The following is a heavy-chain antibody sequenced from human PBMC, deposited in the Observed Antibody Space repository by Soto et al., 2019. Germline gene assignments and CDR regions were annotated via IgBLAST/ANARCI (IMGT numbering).Heavy chain of an antibody. V-gene: IGHV3-21*01. CDR2: ISSSSSYI. D-gene: IGHD3-3*01. CDR1: GFTFSSYS. CDR3: AREKPRFLEWLSFFDY. Sequence: EVQLVESGGGLVKPGGSLRLSCAASGFTFSSYSMNWVRQAPGKGLEWVSSISSSSSYIYYADSVKGRFTISRDNAKNSVYLQMNSLRAEDTAVYYCAREKPRFLEWLSFFDYWGQGTLVTVSS. J-gene: IGHJ4*02.